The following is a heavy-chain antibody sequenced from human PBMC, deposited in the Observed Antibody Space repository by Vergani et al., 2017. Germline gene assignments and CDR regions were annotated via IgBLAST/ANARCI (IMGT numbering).Heavy chain of an antibody. Sequence: QVQLVESGGGVVQPGRSLRLSCAASGFTFSDYYMSWIRQAPGKGLEWVSAISGSGGSTYYADAVKGRFTISRDNAKNSLYLQMNSLRAEDTALYYCAKDISGATYGWFDPWGQGTLVTVSS. V-gene: IGHV3-11*01. CDR2: ISGSGGST. CDR1: GFTFSDYY. D-gene: IGHD1-26*01. J-gene: IGHJ5*02. CDR3: AKDISGATYGWFDP.